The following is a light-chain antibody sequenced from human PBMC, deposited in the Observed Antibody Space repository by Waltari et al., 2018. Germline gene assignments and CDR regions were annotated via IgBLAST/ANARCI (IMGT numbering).Light chain of an antibody. CDR3: LSPDSSGTYVV. Sequence: SYELTQPPSVSVSPGQTASITCSGHALSTKYAYWYHQKSGQAPVLAIFEDSKRPSGIPERISGSSSGTMATLTLSGAQLEDEGDYYCLSPDSSGTYVVFGGGTKLTVL. CDR1: ALSTKY. J-gene: IGLJ2*01. CDR2: EDS. V-gene: IGLV3-10*01.